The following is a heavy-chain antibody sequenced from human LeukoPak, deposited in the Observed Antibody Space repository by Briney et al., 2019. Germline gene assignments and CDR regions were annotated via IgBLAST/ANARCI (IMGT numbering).Heavy chain of an antibody. D-gene: IGHD3-10*01. CDR3: ARDSYYGSGSYYETSPTD. CDR1: GGTFSNYP. V-gene: IGHV1-69*13. Sequence: SVKVSCKASGGTFSNYPISWVRQAPGQGLEWMGGITPLFGRPNYAQKFQGRVTINADESTSTAYMELSRLRSDDTAVYYCARDSYYGSGSYYETSPTDWGQGTLVTVSS. CDR2: ITPLFGRP. J-gene: IGHJ4*02.